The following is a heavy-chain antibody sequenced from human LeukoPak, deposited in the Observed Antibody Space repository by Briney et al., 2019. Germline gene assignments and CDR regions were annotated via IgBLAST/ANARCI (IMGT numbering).Heavy chain of an antibody. CDR2: ISSSSTTI. D-gene: IGHD3-10*01. V-gene: IGHV3-48*01. CDR3: ARAGVSSGNYYKNYYYYYMDV. J-gene: IGHJ6*03. Sequence: GGSLRLSCAASGFTFSSYWMSWVRQAPGKGLEWVSYISSSSTTIHYADSAKGRFTISRDNAKNSVYLQMNSLRAEDTAVYYCARAGVSSGNYYKNYYYYYMDVWGKGTTVTVSS. CDR1: GFTFSSYW.